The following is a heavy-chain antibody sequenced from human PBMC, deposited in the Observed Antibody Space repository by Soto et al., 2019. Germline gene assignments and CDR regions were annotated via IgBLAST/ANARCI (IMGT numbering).Heavy chain of an antibody. J-gene: IGHJ6*02. D-gene: IGHD5-18*01. Sequence: GRSLRLSCAASGFTFSSYAMSWVRQAPGKGLEWVSAISGSGGSTYYADSVKGRFTISRDNSKNTLYLQMNSLRAEDTAVYYCAKVYQGWIQLWHSSYGMDVWGQGTTVTVSS. CDR2: ISGSGGST. CDR3: AKVYQGWIQLWHSSYGMDV. CDR1: GFTFSSYA. V-gene: IGHV3-23*01.